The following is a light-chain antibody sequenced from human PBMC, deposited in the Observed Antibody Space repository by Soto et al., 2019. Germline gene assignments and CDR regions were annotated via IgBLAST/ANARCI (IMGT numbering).Light chain of an antibody. CDR3: QQYDNLPRVT. V-gene: IGKV1-33*01. CDR2: DAS. Sequence: DIPMTQSPSSLSASVGDRVTITCQASQDISNYLNWYQQKPGKAPKLLIYDASNLETGVPSRLSGSGSGTDFTFTISSLQPEDIATYYCQQYDNLPRVTFGGGTKVEIK. CDR1: QDISNY. J-gene: IGKJ4*01.